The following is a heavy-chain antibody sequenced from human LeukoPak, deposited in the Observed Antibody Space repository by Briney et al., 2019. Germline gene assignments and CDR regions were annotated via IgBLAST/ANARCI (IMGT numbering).Heavy chain of an antibody. Sequence: GASVKVSCKASGYTFTGYYMHWVRQAPGQGLEWMGRINPNSGGTDYAQKFQGRVTMTRDTSISAAYMELSRLRSDDTAVYYCAREVQLDHDAFDIWGRGTMVTVSS. CDR2: INPNSGGT. D-gene: IGHD1-1*01. J-gene: IGHJ3*02. CDR3: AREVQLDHDAFDI. CDR1: GYTFTGYY. V-gene: IGHV1-2*06.